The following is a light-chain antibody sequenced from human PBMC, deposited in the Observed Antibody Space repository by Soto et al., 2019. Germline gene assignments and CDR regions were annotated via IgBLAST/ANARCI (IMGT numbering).Light chain of an antibody. CDR1: TSDVGGYNY. CDR3: SSYTSSSSREV. Sequence: QSALTQPASVSGSPGQRITISCTGTTSDVGGYNYVSWYQQHPGTAPKLMIYENSNRPSGVSNRFSGSKSGNTASLTISGLQAEDEADYYCSSYTSSSSREVFGGGTKVTVL. J-gene: IGLJ3*02. V-gene: IGLV2-14*01. CDR2: ENS.